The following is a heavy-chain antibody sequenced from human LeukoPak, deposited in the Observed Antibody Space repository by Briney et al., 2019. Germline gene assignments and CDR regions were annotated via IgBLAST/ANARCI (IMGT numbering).Heavy chain of an antibody. CDR2: IYGSGST. V-gene: IGHV4-4*07. J-gene: IGHJ5*02. D-gene: IGHD3-10*01. CDR1: GGSISSYY. Sequence: SETLSLTCTVSGGSISSYYWSWIRQPAGKGLEWIGRIYGSGSTDYNPSLKSRVTMSIDTSKNQFSLNLISVTAADTAVYYCARDSGTTGEVKFDHWGQGTLVTVSS. CDR3: ARDSGTTGEVKFDH.